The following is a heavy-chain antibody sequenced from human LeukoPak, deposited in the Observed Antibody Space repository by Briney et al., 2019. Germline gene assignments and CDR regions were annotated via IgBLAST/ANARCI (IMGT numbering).Heavy chain of an antibody. D-gene: IGHD3-10*01. CDR3: ARHNLVRGYNFDY. CDR2: IYYSGST. CDR1: GGSISSSSYY. J-gene: IGHJ4*02. V-gene: IGHV4-39*01. Sequence: SETLSLTCTVSGGSISSSSYYWGWIRQPPGKGLEWIGSIYYSGSTYYNPSLKSRVTISVDTSKNQFSLKLSSVTAADAAVYYCARHNLVRGYNFDYWGQGTLVTVSS.